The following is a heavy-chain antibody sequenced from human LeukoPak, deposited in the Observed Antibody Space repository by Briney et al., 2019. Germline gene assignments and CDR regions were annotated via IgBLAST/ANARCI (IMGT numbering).Heavy chain of an antibody. D-gene: IGHD3-10*01. V-gene: IGHV4-39*01. CDR2: IFYTGHA. CDR1: GGSISSNSYS. CDR3: ARHFQVSYYYGSGSYSQYYFDY. Sequence: PSETLSLTCTVSGGSISSNSYSWGWIRQPPGKGLEWIGSIFYTGHAYYSPSLKSRVTMSVDTSKNQLSLKLSSVTAADTAVYYCARHFQVSYYYGSGSYSQYYFDYWGQGTLVTVSS. J-gene: IGHJ4*02.